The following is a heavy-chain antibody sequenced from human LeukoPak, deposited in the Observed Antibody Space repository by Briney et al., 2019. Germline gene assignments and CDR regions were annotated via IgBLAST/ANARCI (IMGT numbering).Heavy chain of an antibody. CDR3: ARGLPIWYGER. CDR1: GFTFSSYG. D-gene: IGHD3-10*01. Sequence: PGRSLRLSCAASGFTFSSYGMHWVRQAPGKGLEWVAVISYDGSNKYYADSVKGRFTISRDNSKNTLYLQMNGLRAEDTAVYYCARGLPIWYGERWGQGTLVTVSS. CDR2: ISYDGSNK. V-gene: IGHV3-30*03. J-gene: IGHJ4*02.